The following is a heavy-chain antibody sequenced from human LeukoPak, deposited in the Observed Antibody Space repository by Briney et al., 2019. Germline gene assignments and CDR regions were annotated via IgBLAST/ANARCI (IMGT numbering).Heavy chain of an antibody. V-gene: IGHV3-7*01. CDR1: GFTFSSYW. CDR3: ARGCSGGSCYESKFDP. J-gene: IGHJ5*02. D-gene: IGHD2-15*01. CDR2: IKQDGSEK. Sequence: GGSLRLSCAASGFTFSSYWMSWVRQAPGKGLEWVANIKQDGSEKYYVDSAKGRFTISRDNAKNSLYLQMNSLRVEDTAVYYCARGCSGGSCYESKFDPWGQGTLVTVSS.